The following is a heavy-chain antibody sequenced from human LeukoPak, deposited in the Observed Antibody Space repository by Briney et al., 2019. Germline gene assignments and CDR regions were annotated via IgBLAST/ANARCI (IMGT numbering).Heavy chain of an antibody. V-gene: IGHV1-18*04. J-gene: IGHJ4*02. CDR2: ISAYNGNT. CDR3: AREGIQLWLDLSY. Sequence: ASVKVSCKASEHTFTGYYMHWVRQAPGQGLEWMGWISAYNGNTHYAQKLQGRVTMTTDTSTSTAYMELRSLRSDDTAVYYCAREGIQLWLDLSYWGQGTLVTVSS. D-gene: IGHD5-18*01. CDR1: EHTFTGYY.